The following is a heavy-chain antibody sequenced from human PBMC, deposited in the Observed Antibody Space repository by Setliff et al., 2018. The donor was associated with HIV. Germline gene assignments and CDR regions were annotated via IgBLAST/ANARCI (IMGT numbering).Heavy chain of an antibody. CDR2: INHSGVT. J-gene: IGHJ4*02. Sequence: PSETLSLTCAVYVGSFSDYFWTWIRQTPGKGLEWIGEINHSGVTSYNPSLKSRVTISLDTSKNHFSLKLGSVTAADTSVYYCARDYGQEDSAMDFDHWGQGTLVTVSS. D-gene: IGHD3-16*01. V-gene: IGHV4-34*01. CDR1: VGSFSDYF. CDR3: ARDYGQEDSAMDFDH.